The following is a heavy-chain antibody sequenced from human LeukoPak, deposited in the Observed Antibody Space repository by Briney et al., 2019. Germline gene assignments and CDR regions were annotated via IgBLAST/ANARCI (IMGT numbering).Heavy chain of an antibody. CDR3: AREGGYSGYVDY. V-gene: IGHV3-7*01. Sequence: GGSLRLSCAASGFTFSNYWMSWVRQAPGKGLEWVANIKQDGSGKYYVDSVKGRFTISRDNAKNSLYLQMKSLRAEDTAVYCCAREGGYSGYVDYWGQGTLVTVSS. D-gene: IGHD5-12*01. CDR1: GFTFSNYW. CDR2: IKQDGSGK. J-gene: IGHJ4*02.